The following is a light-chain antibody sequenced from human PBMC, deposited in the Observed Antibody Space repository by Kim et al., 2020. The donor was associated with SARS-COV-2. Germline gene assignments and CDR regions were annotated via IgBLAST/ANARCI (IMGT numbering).Light chain of an antibody. CDR3: CSYAGSPPFV. V-gene: IGLV2-23*02. CDR1: SSDVGIYNL. J-gene: IGLJ1*01. CDR2: EVS. Sequence: GQSITSSCTGTSSDVGIYNLVSWYQQHPGKAPKLMIYEVSKRPSGVSNRFSGSKSGNTASLTISGLQAEDEADYYCCSYAGSPPFVFGTGTKVTVL.